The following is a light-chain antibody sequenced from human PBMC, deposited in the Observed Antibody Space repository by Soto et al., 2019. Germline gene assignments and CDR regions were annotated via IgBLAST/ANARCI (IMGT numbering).Light chain of an antibody. CDR2: DVT. V-gene: IGLV2-14*01. CDR3: RSYTSSRTPL. J-gene: IGLJ2*01. Sequence: QSALTQPASVSGSPGQSITISCTGSSSNIGGYNYVSWYQQHPGKAPKLMIYDVTNRPSGVSNRFSGSKSGNTASLTISGLQAEDEADYYCRSYTSSRTPLFGGGTKLTVL. CDR1: SSNIGGYNY.